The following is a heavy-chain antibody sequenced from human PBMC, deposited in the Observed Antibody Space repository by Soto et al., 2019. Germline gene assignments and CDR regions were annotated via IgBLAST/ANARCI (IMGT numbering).Heavy chain of an antibody. V-gene: IGHV3-72*01. CDR1: GFTFSDHY. CDR3: TVWGSGNDFGAA. J-gene: IGHJ4*02. Sequence: EVQLVESGGGLVQPGGSLRLSCAASGFTFSDHYMDWVRQAPGKGLEWVSRSKNKADSYTTEYAASVKGRFTISRDGSKNSLFLQMNSLKTEDTAVYYCTVWGSGNDFGAAWGQGILVTVSS. D-gene: IGHD3-10*01. CDR2: SKNKADSYTT.